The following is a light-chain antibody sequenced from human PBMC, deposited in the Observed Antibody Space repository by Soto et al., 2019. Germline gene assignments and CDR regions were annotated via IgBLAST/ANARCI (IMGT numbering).Light chain of an antibody. CDR3: AAWVDSLNGYYV. CDR2: SNN. J-gene: IGLJ1*01. CDR1: SSNIGSNT. Sequence: QAVVTQPPSASGTPGQRVTISCSGSSSNIGSNTVNWYQQLPGTAPKLLIYSNNQRPSGVPDRFSGSTYGTSASLAISVLQSEDEADYYCAAWVDSLNGYYVFGTGTKLTVL. V-gene: IGLV1-44*01.